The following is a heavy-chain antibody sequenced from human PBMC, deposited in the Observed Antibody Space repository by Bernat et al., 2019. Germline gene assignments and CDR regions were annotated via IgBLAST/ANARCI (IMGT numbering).Heavy chain of an antibody. Sequence: EVQLVESGGGLVQPGGCLRLSCAASGLTFSSYWMSWVRQTPGKGLEWVATINPDESEKYYVDSVKGRFTISRDNAKNSLYLQMNSLRAEDTAMYYCAKDGDGYSNSPFDFWGQGILVTVSS. V-gene: IGHV3-7*03. CDR2: INPDESEK. CDR1: GLTFSSYW. D-gene: IGHD6-6*01. CDR3: AKDGDGYSNSPFDF. J-gene: IGHJ4*02.